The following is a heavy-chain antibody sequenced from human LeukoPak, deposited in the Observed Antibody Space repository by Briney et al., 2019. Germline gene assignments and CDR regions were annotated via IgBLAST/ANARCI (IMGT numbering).Heavy chain of an antibody. V-gene: IGHV3-23*01. D-gene: IGHD2-15*01. CDR3: AKDTGLLGYCSGGSCYTLDY. CDR2: ISGSGGST. Sequence: QPGGTLRLSCAASGFTFSSYGTSWVRQAPGKGLEWVSAISGSGGSTYYADSVKGRFTISRDNSKNTLYLQMNSLRAEDTAVYYCAKDTGLLGYCSGGSCYTLDYWGQGTLVTVSS. CDR1: GFTFSSYG. J-gene: IGHJ4*02.